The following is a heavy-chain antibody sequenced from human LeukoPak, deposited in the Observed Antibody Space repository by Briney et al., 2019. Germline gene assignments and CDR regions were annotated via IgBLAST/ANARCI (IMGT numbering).Heavy chain of an antibody. CDR1: GYTFTAYN. V-gene: IGHV1-2*02. J-gene: IGHJ4*02. D-gene: IGHD7-27*01. CDR3: ARFDWGEKEGAFDY. Sequence: GASVKVSCKASGYTFTAYNMHWVRQAPGQGLEWMGWINPNTGGTKYAQKFQGRVTMTRDTSISTAYMELSRLRSDDTAVYYCARFDWGEKEGAFDYWGQGTLVTVSS. CDR2: INPNTGGT.